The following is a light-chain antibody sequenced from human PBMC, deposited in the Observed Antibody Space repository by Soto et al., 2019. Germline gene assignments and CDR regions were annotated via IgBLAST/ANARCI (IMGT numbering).Light chain of an antibody. J-gene: IGKJ5*01. CDR1: QSLNND. V-gene: IGKV1-5*01. CDR3: QQYESYPIT. Sequence: DIQMNQSPSTLSASVGDRVTITCRASQSLNNDLAWYQQKPGKAPNLLIYDASTLERGVPSRFSGTGSGTEFTLAINSLQPEDFATYYCQQYESYPITFGQGTRLEIK. CDR2: DAS.